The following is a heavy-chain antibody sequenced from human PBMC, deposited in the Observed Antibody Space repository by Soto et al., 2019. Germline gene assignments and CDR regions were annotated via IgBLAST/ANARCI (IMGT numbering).Heavy chain of an antibody. Sequence: EVQLVESGGGLVTSGGSLTLSCAASGFTFSISTMIWVRQAPGKRLEWVSSISSGSTYFYYADSVKGRFSISRDNAKRSLFLQMNSLRVEDTAVYYCARGDGTGLHSSGWSPRFWGQGTLVTVSS. D-gene: IGHD6-13*01. J-gene: IGHJ4*02. CDR1: GFTFSIST. CDR3: ARGDGTGLHSSGWSPRF. V-gene: IGHV3-21*01. CDR2: ISSGSTYF.